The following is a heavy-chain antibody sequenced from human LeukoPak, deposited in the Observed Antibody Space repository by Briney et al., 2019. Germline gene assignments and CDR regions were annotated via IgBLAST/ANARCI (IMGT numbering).Heavy chain of an antibody. J-gene: IGHJ4*02. CDR3: ATDPRPYCSGNSCYSADRFDF. D-gene: IGHD2-15*01. V-gene: IGHV3-21*01. CDR2: IGSSSAYI. CDR1: GFTFRSYF. Sequence: GGSRRLSCAASGFTFRSYFMNWVRQAPGKGLVWISYIGSSSAYIYYADSVKGRFTISRDNAKNSLYLQMNSLRVEDTAVYYCATDPRPYCSGNSCYSADRFDFWGQGTLVTVSS.